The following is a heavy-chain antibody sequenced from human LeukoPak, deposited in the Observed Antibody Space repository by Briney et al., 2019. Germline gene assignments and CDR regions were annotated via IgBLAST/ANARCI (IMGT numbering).Heavy chain of an antibody. V-gene: IGHV3-23*01. CDR1: GFTFRSHA. CDR3: AKEGYDFWSGYLIPRFYYYGMDV. CDR2: IYENGGTT. D-gene: IGHD3/OR15-3a*01. Sequence: PGGSLRLSCVGSGFTFRSHAMSWVRQAPEKGLEFVSGIYENGGTTYYADSVKGRFSISRDNFKNTLYLQMDSLRGEDTAVYYCAKEGYDFWSGYLIPRFYYYGMDVWGQGTTVTVSS. J-gene: IGHJ6*02.